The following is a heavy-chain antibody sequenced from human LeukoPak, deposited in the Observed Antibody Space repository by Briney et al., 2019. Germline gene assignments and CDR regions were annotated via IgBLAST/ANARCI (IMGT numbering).Heavy chain of an antibody. CDR1: GFTFSSYG. D-gene: IGHD5-24*01. V-gene: IGHV3-33*01. CDR3: ARGEMATITSVLVY. J-gene: IGHJ4*02. Sequence: PGRSLRLSCAASGFTFSSYGMHWVRQAPGKGLEWVAVIWYDGSNKYYADSVKGRFTISRDNSKNTLYLQMNSLRAEDTAVYYCARGEMATITSVLVYWGQGTLVTVFS. CDR2: IWYDGSNK.